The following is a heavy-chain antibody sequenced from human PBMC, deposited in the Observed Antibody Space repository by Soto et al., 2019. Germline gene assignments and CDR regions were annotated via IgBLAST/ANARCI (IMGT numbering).Heavy chain of an antibody. CDR2: ISSNGGST. D-gene: IGHD3-10*01. CDR1: GFTFSSYA. Sequence: GGSLRLSCAASGFTFSSYAMHWVRQAPGKGLEYVSAISSNGGSTYYANSVKGRFTISRDNSKNTLYLQMGSLRAEDMAVYYCARPIGEAPSRGYYFDYCGQGTLVPVSS. CDR3: ARPIGEAPSRGYYFDY. V-gene: IGHV3-64*01. J-gene: IGHJ4*02.